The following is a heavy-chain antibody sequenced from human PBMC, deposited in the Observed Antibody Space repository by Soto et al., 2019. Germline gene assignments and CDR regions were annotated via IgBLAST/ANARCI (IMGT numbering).Heavy chain of an antibody. Sequence: GSVKVAWKIAGYAFLIYGMSWVRQAPGQGPEWMGWISAYNGNKNYEQKHQGRVPMTTDTSTSTAYMELRSLRSDDTAMYYCARILGYCRNKYCSWTLDIWGQGTMVTVS. J-gene: IGHJ3*02. CDR3: ARILGYCRNKYCSWTLDI. D-gene: IGHD2-2*03. CDR1: GYAFLIYG. V-gene: IGHV1-18*04. CDR2: ISAYNGNK.